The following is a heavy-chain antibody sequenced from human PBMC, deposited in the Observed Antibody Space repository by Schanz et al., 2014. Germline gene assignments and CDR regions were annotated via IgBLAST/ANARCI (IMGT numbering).Heavy chain of an antibody. V-gene: IGHV3-33*08. D-gene: IGHD2-15*01. CDR2: VWSDGNTK. J-gene: IGHJ6*03. Sequence: AQLLESGGGLVQPGGSLRLSCTGSGFTFSRFGMHWVRQAPGKGPEWVALVWSDGNTKYYVDSVKGRFTISRDNSMNTLHLQMDGLRVEDTAVYYCARDAVALVPEYFMDVWGKGTPVTVSS. CDR3: ARDAVALVPEYFMDV. CDR1: GFTFSRFG.